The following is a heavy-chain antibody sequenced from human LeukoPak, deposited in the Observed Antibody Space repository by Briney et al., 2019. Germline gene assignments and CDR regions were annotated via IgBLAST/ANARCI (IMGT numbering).Heavy chain of an antibody. CDR3: AREGYCSSTSCYARPNWFDP. D-gene: IGHD2-2*01. Sequence: ASVKVSCKASGYTFTSYGISWVRQAPGQGLEGMGCISAYNGNTNYAQKLQGRVTMTTDTPTSTAYMELRSLRSDDTAVYYRAREGYCSSTSCYARPNWFDPWGQGTLVTVSS. CDR1: GYTFTSYG. V-gene: IGHV1-18*01. J-gene: IGHJ5*02. CDR2: ISAYNGNT.